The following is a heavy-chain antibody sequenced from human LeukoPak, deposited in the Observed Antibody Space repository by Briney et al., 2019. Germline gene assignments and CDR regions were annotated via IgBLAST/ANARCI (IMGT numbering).Heavy chain of an antibody. J-gene: IGHJ6*03. CDR1: GGSISSDNYS. V-gene: IGHV4-39*01. Sequence: SETLSLTCTVSGGSISSDNYSWSWIRQPAGKGLEWIGSIYSSGRTYYNPSPKSRVTISVDTSKNQFSLKLSSVTAADTAVYYCARFLAGTRHFHFYYYMDVWGKGTTVTISS. CDR2: IYSSGRT. D-gene: IGHD3-9*01. CDR3: ARFLAGTRHFHFYYYMDV.